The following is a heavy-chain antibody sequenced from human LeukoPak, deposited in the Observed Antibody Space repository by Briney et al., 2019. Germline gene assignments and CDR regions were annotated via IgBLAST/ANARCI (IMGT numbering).Heavy chain of an antibody. V-gene: IGHV1-2*02. Sequence: ASVKVSCKASGYTFTGYYMHWVRQAPGQGLEWMGWINPNSGGTNYAQKFQGRVTMTRDTSISTAYMELSRLRSDDTAVYYCARDGEWLVLRFHTHKKYYFDYWGQGTLVTVSS. CDR2: INPNSGGT. J-gene: IGHJ4*02. CDR1: GYTFTGYY. CDR3: ARDGEWLVLRFHTHKKYYFDY. D-gene: IGHD6-19*01.